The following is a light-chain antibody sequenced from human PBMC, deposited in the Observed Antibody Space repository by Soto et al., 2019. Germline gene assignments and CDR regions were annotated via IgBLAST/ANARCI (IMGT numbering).Light chain of an antibody. CDR3: HQYKLRHT. CDR1: QSVGIN. CDR2: GAS. V-gene: IGKV3-15*01. Sequence: ESLITLSPTTVSLSPGERATLSCRASQSVGINVAWHQQKPGQAPRLVIYGASTKATGIPARFSGSGSGTEFTLTISSLQYEDLAVYCCHQYKLRHTFGQGTNVDIK. J-gene: IGKJ1*01.